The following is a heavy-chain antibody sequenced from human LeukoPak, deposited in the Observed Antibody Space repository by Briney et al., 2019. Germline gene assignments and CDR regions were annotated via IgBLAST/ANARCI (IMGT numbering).Heavy chain of an antibody. CDR1: GGTFSSYA. Sequence: GASATVSCKASGGTFSSYAISWVRQAPGQGLEWMGWINTNTGNPTYAQGFTGRFVFSLDTSVSTAYLQISSLKAEDTAVYYCARDPNYSSSSNPNWFDPWGQGTLVTVSS. J-gene: IGHJ5*02. D-gene: IGHD6-6*01. V-gene: IGHV7-4-1*02. CDR3: ARDPNYSSSSNPNWFDP. CDR2: INTNTGNP.